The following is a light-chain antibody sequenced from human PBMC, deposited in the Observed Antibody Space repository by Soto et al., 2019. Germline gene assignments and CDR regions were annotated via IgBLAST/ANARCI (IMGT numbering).Light chain of an antibody. CDR2: SIS. J-gene: IGKJ1*01. CDR1: QTISTY. Sequence: DIQVTQSPSSLSASVGDRVNMTCRASQTISTYLNWYQHKVGKAPKLLVYSISTLHSVVPSRFSGRRSGTEYTLTINSMQPEDAATYYCQQSFNTAAWTFGQGTKVEIK. CDR3: QQSFNTAAWT. V-gene: IGKV1-39*01.